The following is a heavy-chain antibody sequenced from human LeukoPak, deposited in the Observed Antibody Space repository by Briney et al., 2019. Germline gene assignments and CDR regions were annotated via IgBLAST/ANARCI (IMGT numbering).Heavy chain of an antibody. CDR2: ISYDGSNE. D-gene: IGHD5-24*01. Sequence: GGSLRLSCAASGVTFSRYGMHWGRQAPGKGLEWVAIISYDGSNEYYADSVKGRFTISRDISKNTLCLQMNSLRAEDTAVYYCAKDLWASRDGYHLGADAWGQGTLVTVSS. CDR3: AKDLWASRDGYHLGADA. V-gene: IGHV3-30*18. J-gene: IGHJ5*02. CDR1: GVTFSRYG.